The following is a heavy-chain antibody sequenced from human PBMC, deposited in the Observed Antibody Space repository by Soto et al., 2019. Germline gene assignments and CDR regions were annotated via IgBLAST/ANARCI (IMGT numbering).Heavy chain of an antibody. Sequence: QVQLVESGGGVVQPGRSLRLSCAASGFTFSSYGMHWVRQAPGKGLEWVAVIWYDGSNKYYADSVKGRFTISRDNSKNTLYMAMSSVRAEDTAVYSGASSVGRYCSGGSCYDYWGQGTLVTVSS. CDR1: GFTFSSYG. J-gene: IGHJ4*02. CDR2: IWYDGSNK. D-gene: IGHD2-15*01. CDR3: ASSVGRYCSGGSCYDY. V-gene: IGHV3-33*01.